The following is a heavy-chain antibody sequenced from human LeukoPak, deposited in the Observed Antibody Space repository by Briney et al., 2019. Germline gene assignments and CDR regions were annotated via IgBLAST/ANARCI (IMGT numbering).Heavy chain of an antibody. CDR1: GFTFSTYA. V-gene: IGHV3-23*01. Sequence: LSGGSLRLSCAASGFTFSTYAVNWVRQAPGKGLEWVSTISGSGDSTYYADSVKGRFTISRDNSKDTLYLQMNSLTAEDTAVYHCAKDFSSGWSLSFGPWGQGTLVTVSS. CDR3: AKDFSSGWSLSFGP. CDR2: ISGSGDST. D-gene: IGHD6-19*01. J-gene: IGHJ5*02.